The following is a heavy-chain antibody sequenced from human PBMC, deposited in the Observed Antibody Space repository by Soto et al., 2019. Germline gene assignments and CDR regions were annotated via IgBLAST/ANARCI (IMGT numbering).Heavy chain of an antibody. Sequence: EVRLLESGGGLVQPGGSLRLSCAASGFTFSDYAMNWVRQAPGKGLEWVSAISGSGGSTYNADSVKGRFTISRDKSKNTLYMQLNSLRAEYTAVYYCAKVPGIDCWDSSYYCMDVWGQGPTVTVSS. CDR3: AKVPGIDCWDSSYYCMDV. CDR1: GFTFSDYA. J-gene: IGHJ6*02. V-gene: IGHV3-23*01. D-gene: IGHD2-21*02. CDR2: ISGSGGST.